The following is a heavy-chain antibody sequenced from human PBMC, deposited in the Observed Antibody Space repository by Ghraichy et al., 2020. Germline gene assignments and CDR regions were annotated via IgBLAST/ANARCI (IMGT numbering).Heavy chain of an antibody. CDR1: GLTFSAYA. V-gene: IGHV3-23*01. CDR3: AKSLRRISVTGYYFDN. D-gene: IGHD6-19*01. CDR2: ISGPGGNT. Sequence: GESLNISCVGSGLTFSAYAMNWVRQVPGQGLEWVSGISGPGGNTYYADSVRGRFTISRDNSKNTLYLQMNSLRAEDTAVYYCAKSLRRISVTGYYFDNWGQGSLVTVSS. J-gene: IGHJ4*02.